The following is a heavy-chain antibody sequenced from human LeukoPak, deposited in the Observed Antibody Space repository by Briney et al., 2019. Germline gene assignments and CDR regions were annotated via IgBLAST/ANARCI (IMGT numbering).Heavy chain of an antibody. CDR1: GLPIAVFA. V-gene: IGHV3-43*02. J-gene: IGHJ4*02. CDR2: ISGDGVST. Sequence: VGSLRLSCVASGLPIAVFAMHWVRQAPGEGLEWVFLISGDGVSTFYADSVKGRFSISRDNSKNSLYLEMNSLRTEDAAMYYCAKESGKFDYWGQGTLVAVSS. CDR3: AKESGKFDY.